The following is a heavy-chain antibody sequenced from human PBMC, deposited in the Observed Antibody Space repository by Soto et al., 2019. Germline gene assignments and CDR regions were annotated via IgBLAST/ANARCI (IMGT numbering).Heavy chain of an antibody. V-gene: IGHV4-39*01. D-gene: IGHD1-26*01. CDR3: ASVYRETSGSSLTVDY. J-gene: IGHJ4*02. CDR1: GGSISSSSYY. CDR2: IYYSGST. Sequence: QLQLQESGPGLVKPSETLSLTCTVSGGSISSSSYYWGWIRQPPGKGLEWIGSIYYSGSTYYNPSLKSRVTISVDTSKNQFSLKLSSVTAADTAVYYCASVYRETSGSSLTVDYWGQGTLVTVSS.